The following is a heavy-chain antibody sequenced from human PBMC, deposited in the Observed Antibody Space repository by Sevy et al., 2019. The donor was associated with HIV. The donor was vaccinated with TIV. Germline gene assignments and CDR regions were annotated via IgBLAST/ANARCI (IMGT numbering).Heavy chain of an antibody. CDR1: GFTFSHYW. CDR2: INEDGSQT. D-gene: IGHD2-2*01. J-gene: IGHJ4*02. V-gene: IGHV3-7*03. Sequence: GGSLRLSCAPSGFTFSHYWMTWVRQAPGTGLEWVANINEDGSQTHYLDSLKGRFTISRDNAKNSLYLQMDNLRAEDTAVYFCARERATVVVPVAPGVGYFDQWGQGALVTVSS. CDR3: ARERATVVVPVAPGVGYFDQ.